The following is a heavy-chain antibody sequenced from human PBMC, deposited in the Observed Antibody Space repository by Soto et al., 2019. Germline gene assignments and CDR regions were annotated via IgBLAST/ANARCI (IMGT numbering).Heavy chain of an antibody. CDR3: TTDSPSWFLLGMNTVDIDGGRFDY. V-gene: IGHV3-15*01. Sequence: EVQLVESGGGLVKPGGSLRLSCAASGFTFSNAWMSWVRQAPGKGLEWVGRIKSKTDGGTTDYAAPVKGRFTISRDDSKNTLYLQMNSLKTEDTAVYYCTTDSPSWFLLGMNTVDIDGGRFDYWGQGTLVTVSS. CDR2: IKSKTDGGTT. D-gene: IGHD4-17*01. CDR1: GFTFSNAW. J-gene: IGHJ4*02.